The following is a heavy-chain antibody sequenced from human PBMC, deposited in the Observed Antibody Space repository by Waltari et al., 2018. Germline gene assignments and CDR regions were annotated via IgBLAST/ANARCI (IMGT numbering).Heavy chain of an antibody. CDR2: IYYTGTT. CDR1: GASLDNTTHF. CDR3: ARHINFWSGYYFYS. Sequence: QLQLQESGPQLVKPSETLSLTCTVSGASLDNTTHFWGWVRQPPGKGLEWIGSIYYTGTTYYKPSLKSRMTISADTSKTQFSLRLGSVTAADTAVYYCARHINFWSGYYFYSWGQGTLVTVSS. D-gene: IGHD3-3*01. J-gene: IGHJ4*02. V-gene: IGHV4-39*01.